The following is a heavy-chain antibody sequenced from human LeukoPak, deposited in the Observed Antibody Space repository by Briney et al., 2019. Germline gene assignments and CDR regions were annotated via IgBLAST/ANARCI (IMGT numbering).Heavy chain of an antibody. J-gene: IGHJ4*02. CDR1: GFTFSDYY. CDR3: ARAVGDSSGYYSLFDY. V-gene: IGHV3-11*01. CDR2: IGSSGSTI. D-gene: IGHD3-22*01. Sequence: GGSLRLSCAASGFTFSDYYMSWIRQAPGKGLEWVSYIGSSGSTIYYADSVKGRFTISRDNAKNSLYLQMNSLRAEDTAVYYCARAVGDSSGYYSLFDYWGQGTLVTVSS.